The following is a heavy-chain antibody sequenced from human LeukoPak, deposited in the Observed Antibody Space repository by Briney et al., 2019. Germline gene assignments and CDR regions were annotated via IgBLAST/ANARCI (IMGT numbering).Heavy chain of an antibody. Sequence: AGGSLRLSCAASGFTLSRYDMSWVRQAPGKGVEGGSAISGSGGRTYYADSVKGRLTISRDKSKKKLYVQMNSRRAEDTAVYYCAKLRRDGSAILDAFDIWGQGTMVTVSS. CDR1: GFTLSRYD. D-gene: IGHD5-24*01. CDR2: ISGSGGRT. V-gene: IGHV3-23*01. CDR3: AKLRRDGSAILDAFDI. J-gene: IGHJ3*02.